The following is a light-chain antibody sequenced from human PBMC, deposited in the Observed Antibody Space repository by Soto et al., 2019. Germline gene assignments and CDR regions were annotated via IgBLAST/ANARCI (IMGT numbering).Light chain of an antibody. CDR3: QQYYSTPPT. CDR2: WAS. Sequence: DIVMTQSPDSLAVSLGERATINCKSSQSVLYSSNNKNYLAWYQQKPGQPPKLLIYWASTRESGVPDRFSGSGSGPEFTLTISSLQAEDVAVYYCQQYYSTPPTFGGGTKVEIK. CDR1: QSVLYSSNNKNY. V-gene: IGKV4-1*01. J-gene: IGKJ4*01.